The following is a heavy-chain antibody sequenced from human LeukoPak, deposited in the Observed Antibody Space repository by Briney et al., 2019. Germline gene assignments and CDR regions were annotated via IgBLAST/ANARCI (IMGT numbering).Heavy chain of an antibody. CDR2: INPNSGGT. Sequence: ASVKVSCKASGYTFTGYYMHWVRQAPGQGLEWMGWINPNSGGTNYAQKFQGRVTMTGDTSISTAYMELSRLRSDDTAVYYCARVGYFWSGYRSIFDYWGQGTLVTVSS. J-gene: IGHJ4*02. D-gene: IGHD3-3*01. CDR1: GYTFTGYY. CDR3: ARVGYFWSGYRSIFDY. V-gene: IGHV1-2*02.